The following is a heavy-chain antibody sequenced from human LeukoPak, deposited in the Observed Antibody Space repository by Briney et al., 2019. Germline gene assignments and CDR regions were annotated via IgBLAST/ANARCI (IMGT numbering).Heavy chain of an antibody. CDR3: ARRHNYYDILTGYSLPSGWFDP. CDR1: GGTSSSYA. D-gene: IGHD3-9*01. J-gene: IGHJ5*02. V-gene: IGHV1-69*01. CDR2: IIPIFGTA. Sequence: ASVKVSCKASGGTSSSYAISWVRQAPGQGLEWMGGIIPIFGTANYAQKFQGRVTITADESTSTAYMELSSLRSEDTAVYYCARRHNYYDILTGYSLPSGWFDPWGQGTLVTVSS.